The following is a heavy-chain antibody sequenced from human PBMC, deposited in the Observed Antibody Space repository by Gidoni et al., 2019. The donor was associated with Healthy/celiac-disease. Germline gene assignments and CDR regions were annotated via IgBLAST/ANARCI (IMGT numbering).Heavy chain of an antibody. V-gene: IGHV3-73*01. D-gene: IGHD3-22*01. CDR1: GFTFSGSA. Sequence: EVQLVESGGGLVQPGGSLKLSCAASGFTFSGSAMHWVRQASGKGLEWVGRIRSKANSYATTYAASVKGRFTISRDDSKNTAYLQMNSLKTEDTAVYYCARHYYDRSGYYYGYWGQGTLVTVSS. CDR3: ARHYYDRSGYYYGY. J-gene: IGHJ4*02. CDR2: IRSKANSYAT.